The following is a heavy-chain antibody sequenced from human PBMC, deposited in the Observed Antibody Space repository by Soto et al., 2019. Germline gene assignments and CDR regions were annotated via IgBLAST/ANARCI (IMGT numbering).Heavy chain of an antibody. CDR2: IYYSGST. V-gene: IGHV4-31*03. CDR3: ARTSNIWFGELFLASNFDY. Sequence: SDTRYLAGTVAVGSISSGGYNWSWIRQHPGKGLEWIAYIYYSGSTYHNPALKSRVTISVDTSKNQFSLKLSSVTAADTAVYYCARTSNIWFGELFLASNFDYWGQGTLVTVSS. D-gene: IGHD3-10*01. CDR1: VGSISSGGYN. J-gene: IGHJ4*02.